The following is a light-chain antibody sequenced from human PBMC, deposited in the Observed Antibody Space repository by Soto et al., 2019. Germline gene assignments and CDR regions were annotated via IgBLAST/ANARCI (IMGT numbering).Light chain of an antibody. V-gene: IGKV3-11*01. J-gene: IGKJ4*01. CDR3: QQRSNWPPST. CDR1: QSVSSY. CDR2: DAS. Sequence: EIVLTQSPATLSLSPGERATLSCRASQSVSSYLAWYQQKPGQAPRLLIYDASNRATGIPARFSGSGSGTDFTLTISSLEPEDFAAYYCQQRSNWPPSTFGGGTKVDIK.